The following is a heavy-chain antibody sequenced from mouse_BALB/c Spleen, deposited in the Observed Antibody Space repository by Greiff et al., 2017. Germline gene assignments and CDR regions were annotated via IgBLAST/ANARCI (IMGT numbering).Heavy chain of an antibody. Sequence: VKVVESGPGLVQPSQSLSITCTVSGFSLTSYGVHWVRQSPGKGLEWLGVIWSGGSTDYNAAFISRLSISKNNSKSQVFFKMISLQATDTALYYCARRQLLPQMDYWGQGTSVTVSS. V-gene: IGHV2-2*02. D-gene: IGHD6-1*01. J-gene: IGHJ4*01. CDR2: IWSGGST. CDR1: GFSLTSYG. CDR3: ARRQLLPQMDY.